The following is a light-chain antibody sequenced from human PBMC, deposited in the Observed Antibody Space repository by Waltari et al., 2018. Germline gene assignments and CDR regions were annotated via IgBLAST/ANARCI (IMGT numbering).Light chain of an antibody. J-gene: IGKJ2*01. CDR1: QSVSSY. V-gene: IGKV3-11*01. CDR3: QHRGNWPYT. CDR2: DAS. Sequence: IVLTQSPATLSLSPGERATLSCRASQSVSSYLAWYQQKPGQAPRLLIYDASNRATGIPARFSGSGSGTDFTLTISSLEPEDFAVYYCQHRGNWPYTFGQGTKVEIK.